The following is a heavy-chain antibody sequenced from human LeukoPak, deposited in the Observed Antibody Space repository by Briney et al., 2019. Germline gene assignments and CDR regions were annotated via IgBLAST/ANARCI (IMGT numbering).Heavy chain of an antibody. D-gene: IGHD3-9*01. V-gene: IGHV3-33*08. J-gene: IGHJ5*02. CDR3: ARGLRYFDWSQNWFDP. CDR1: GFTFSSYA. Sequence: GGSLRLSCAASGFTFSSYAMHWVRQAPGKGLEWVAVIWYDGRSKYYADSVKGRFTISRDNSKNTLHMEMNSLRAEDTAVYYCARGLRYFDWSQNWFDPWGQGTLVTVSS. CDR2: IWYDGRSK.